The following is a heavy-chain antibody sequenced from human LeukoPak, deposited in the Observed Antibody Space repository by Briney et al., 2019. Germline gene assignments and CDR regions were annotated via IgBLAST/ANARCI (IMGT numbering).Heavy chain of an antibody. CDR2: ISGSGGST. Sequence: GGSLRLSCAASGFTFSSYAMSWVRQAPGKGLEWVSAISGSGGSTYYADSVKGRFTISRDNSKNTLYLQMNSLRAEDTAVYYCAKDTGWLQLLYNFDYWGQGTLVTVSS. CDR1: GFTFSSYA. D-gene: IGHD5-24*01. CDR3: AKDTGWLQLLYNFDY. V-gene: IGHV3-23*01. J-gene: IGHJ4*02.